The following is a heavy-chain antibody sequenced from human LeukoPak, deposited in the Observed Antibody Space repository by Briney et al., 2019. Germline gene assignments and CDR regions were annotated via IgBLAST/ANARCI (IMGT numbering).Heavy chain of an antibody. CDR2: IKQDGSEK. CDR3: ARAPHLWPTYYYYYYMDV. J-gene: IGHJ6*03. D-gene: IGHD3-10*01. CDR1: GFTFSTYW. Sequence: PGGSLRLSCAASGFTFSTYWMSWVRQAPGKGLEWVANIKQDGSEKYYVDSVKGRFTISRDNAKNSLYLQMNSLRAEDTAVYYCARAPHLWPTYYYYYYMDVWGKGTRVTVSS. V-gene: IGHV3-7*01.